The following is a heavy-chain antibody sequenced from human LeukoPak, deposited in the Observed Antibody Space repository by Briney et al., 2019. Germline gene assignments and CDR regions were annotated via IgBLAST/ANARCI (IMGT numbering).Heavy chain of an antibody. Sequence: PSETLSLTCAVSGYSISSGYYWGWIRQPPGKGLEWIGSIYHSGSTYYNPSLKSRVTISVDTSKNQFSLKLSSVTAADTAVYYCARSLSGSYGSSFDYWGQGTLVTVSS. V-gene: IGHV4-38-2*01. D-gene: IGHD1-26*01. CDR3: ARSLSGSYGSSFDY. CDR2: IYHSGST. CDR1: GYSISSGYY. J-gene: IGHJ4*02.